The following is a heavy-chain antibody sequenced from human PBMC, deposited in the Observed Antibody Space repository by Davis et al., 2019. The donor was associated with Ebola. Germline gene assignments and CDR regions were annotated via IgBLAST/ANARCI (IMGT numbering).Heavy chain of an antibody. Sequence: SETLSLTCTVSGGSMSSYYWSWIRQPPGKGLKWIGNIYYGGTTNYNPSLKSRVTISGDTSKNQFSLNVNSVTAADTAMYYCARTPQYTSYGSYFDYWGQGALVTVSS. CDR1: GGSMSSYY. CDR3: ARTPQYTSYGSYFDY. CDR2: IYYGGTT. J-gene: IGHJ4*02. D-gene: IGHD1-26*01. V-gene: IGHV4-59*01.